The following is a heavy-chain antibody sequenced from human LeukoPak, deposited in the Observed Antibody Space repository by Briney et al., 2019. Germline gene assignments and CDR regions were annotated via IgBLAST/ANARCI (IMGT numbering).Heavy chain of an antibody. J-gene: IGHJ4*02. CDR3: AKNPWRDNSGYYYFDY. CDR2: ISGSGGST. Sequence: GGSPRLSCAASGFTFSSYAMSWVRQAPGKGLEWVSAISGSGGSTYYADSVKGRFTISRDNSKNTLYLQMNSLRAEDTAVYYCAKNPWRDNSGYYYFDYWGQGTLVTVSS. CDR1: GFTFSSYA. V-gene: IGHV3-23*01. D-gene: IGHD3-22*01.